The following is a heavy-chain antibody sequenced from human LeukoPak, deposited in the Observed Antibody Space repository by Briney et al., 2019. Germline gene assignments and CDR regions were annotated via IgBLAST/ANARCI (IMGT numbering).Heavy chain of an antibody. CDR3: ATGDVAARLGH. CDR1: GGSLSGDY. V-gene: IGHV4-34*01. D-gene: IGHD6-6*01. J-gene: IGHJ5*02. CDR2: INHSGSI. Sequence: SETLSLTCAVYGGSLSGDYLSWIRQPPGKELEWIGEINHSGSISYNPSLKSRVTISVDTSKNQFSLKVTSVTAADTGVYYCATGDVAARLGHWGQGTLVTVPS.